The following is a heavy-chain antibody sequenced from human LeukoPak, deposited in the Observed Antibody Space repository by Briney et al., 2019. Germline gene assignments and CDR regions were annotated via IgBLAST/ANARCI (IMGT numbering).Heavy chain of an antibody. J-gene: IGHJ4*02. CDR2: ICYSGST. CDR1: GGSISSGGYY. V-gene: IGHV4-31*03. Sequence: SETLSLTCTVSGGSISSGGYYWSWIRQHPGKGLEWIGYICYSGSTYYNPSLKSRVTISVDTSKNQFSLKLSSVTAADTAVYYCARASWGYYGSGSYFRWNYYFDYWGQGTLVTVSS. D-gene: IGHD3-10*01. CDR3: ARASWGYYGSGSYFRWNYYFDY.